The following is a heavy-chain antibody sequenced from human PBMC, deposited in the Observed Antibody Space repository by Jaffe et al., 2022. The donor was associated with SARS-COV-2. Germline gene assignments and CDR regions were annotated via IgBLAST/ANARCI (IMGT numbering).Heavy chain of an antibody. D-gene: IGHD5-12*01. J-gene: IGHJ6*02. CDR3: ARDSMGLRWPMDYYYGMDV. V-gene: IGHV4-59*01. CDR2: IYYSGST. Sequence: QVQLQESGPGLVKPSETLSLTCTVSGGSISSYYWSWIRQPPGKGLEWIGYIYYSGSTNYNPSLKSRVTISVDTSKNQFSLKLSSVTAADTAVYYCARDSMGLRWPMDYYYGMDVWGQGTTVTVSS. CDR1: GGSISSYY.